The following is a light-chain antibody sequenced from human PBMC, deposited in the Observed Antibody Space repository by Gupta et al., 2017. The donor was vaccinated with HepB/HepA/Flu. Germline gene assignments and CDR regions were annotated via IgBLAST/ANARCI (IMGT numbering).Light chain of an antibody. CDR1: QGLNTY. Sequence: DIVLTQSPATLSLSPGERATLSCRASQGLNTYLTWYQQKPGQAPRLLIYDASKRATGIPARFSGSGSGTDFTLTISSLEPEDFAVYYCQQRGSWLQTFGGGTKVEIK. V-gene: IGKV3-11*01. CDR3: QQRGSWLQT. CDR2: DAS. J-gene: IGKJ4*01.